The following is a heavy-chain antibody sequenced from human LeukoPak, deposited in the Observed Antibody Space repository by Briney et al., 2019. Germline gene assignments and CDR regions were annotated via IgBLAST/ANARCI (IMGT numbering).Heavy chain of an antibody. CDR2: ISSSSSYI. CDR3: ARDYACSGGSCYPPDSDY. CDR1: GFTFSSYS. D-gene: IGHD2-15*01. V-gene: IGHV3-21*01. Sequence: GSLRLSCAASGFTFSSYSMNWVRQAPGKGLEWVSSISSSSSYIYYADSVKGRFTISRDNAKNSLYLQVNSLRAEDTAVYYCARDYACSGGSCYPPDSDYWGQGTLVTVSS. J-gene: IGHJ4*02.